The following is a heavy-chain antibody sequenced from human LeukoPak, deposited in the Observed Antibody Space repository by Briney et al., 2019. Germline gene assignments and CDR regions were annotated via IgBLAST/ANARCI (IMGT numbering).Heavy chain of an antibody. CDR1: GYTFTSYA. D-gene: IGHD3-3*01. J-gene: IGHJ6*02. CDR3: ARGAFWSGYYTGSPYYYYYGMDV. CDR2: INTNTGNP. Sequence: ASVKVSCKASGYTFTSYAMKWGRQAPGQGLGWVGWINTNTGNPTYAQGFTGRFVFSLDTSVSTAYLQISSLKAEDTAVYYCARGAFWSGYYTGSPYYYYYGMDVWGQGTTVTVSS. V-gene: IGHV7-4-1*02.